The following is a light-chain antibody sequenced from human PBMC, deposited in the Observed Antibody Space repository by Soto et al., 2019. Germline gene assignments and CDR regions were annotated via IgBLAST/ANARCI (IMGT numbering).Light chain of an antibody. CDR3: QQYGGSPRT. J-gene: IGKJ1*01. CDR2: GAS. Sequence: EIVLTQSPGTLSLSPGEGATLSCRASQSISSNFLAWYQQKRGQAPRLLIHGASNRATGIPDRFSGSGSGTDFTLTITRLEPEDFAVYSCQQYGGSPRTFGQGTKVEV. CDR1: QSISSNF. V-gene: IGKV3-20*01.